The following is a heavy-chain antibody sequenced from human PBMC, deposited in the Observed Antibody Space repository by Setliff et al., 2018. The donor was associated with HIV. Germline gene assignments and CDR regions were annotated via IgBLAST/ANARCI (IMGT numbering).Heavy chain of an antibody. CDR3: ARDYAYNWNSVMDV. Sequence: PGGSLRLSCAVSGFTFSTHTMNWVRQAPGKGLEWVSAISSSSSYTYYADSVKGRFTISRDNTKNSLYLQMHSLRAEDTAVYYCARDYAYNWNSVMDVWGKGTTVTVSS. J-gene: IGHJ6*03. V-gene: IGHV3-21*01. CDR1: GFTFSTHT. CDR2: ISSSSSYT. D-gene: IGHD1-7*01.